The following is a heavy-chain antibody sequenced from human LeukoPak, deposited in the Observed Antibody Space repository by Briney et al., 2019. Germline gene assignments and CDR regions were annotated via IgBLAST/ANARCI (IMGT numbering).Heavy chain of an antibody. V-gene: IGHV4-59*01. CDR2: IYYSGST. Sequence: PSETLSLTCTVSGGSISSYYWSWIRQPPGKGLEWIGYIYYSGSTNYNPSLKSRVTISVDTSKNQFSLTLSSVTAADTAVYYCARRSGGNSFYFDYWGQGTLVTVSS. D-gene: IGHD4-23*01. CDR3: ARRSGGNSFYFDY. J-gene: IGHJ4*02. CDR1: GGSISSYY.